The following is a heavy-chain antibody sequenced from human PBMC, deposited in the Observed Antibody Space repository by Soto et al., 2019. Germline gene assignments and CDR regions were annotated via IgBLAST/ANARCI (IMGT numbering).Heavy chain of an antibody. V-gene: IGHV1-58*01. D-gene: IGHD2-21*01. Sequence: GASVKVSCKASGFTFTTSAVQWVRQARGQALEWIGWIGVDSGNTIYAQKFQERVTITTDESTSTAYMELSSLRSDDTALYYCAAVGYQERRRYSSDYWGQGPL. J-gene: IGHJ4*02. CDR1: GFTFTTSA. CDR2: IGVDSGNT. CDR3: AAVGYQERRRYSSDY.